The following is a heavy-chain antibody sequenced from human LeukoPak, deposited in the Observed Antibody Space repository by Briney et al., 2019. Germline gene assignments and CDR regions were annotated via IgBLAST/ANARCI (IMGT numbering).Heavy chain of an antibody. D-gene: IGHD3-22*01. CDR1: GGSFSGYY. Sequence: SETLSLTCAVYGGSFSGYYWSWIRQPPGKGLEWIGEINHSGSTYYNPSLKSRVTISVDTSKNQFSLKLSSVTAADTAVYYCARAGSGYPGYWGQGTLVTVSS. J-gene: IGHJ4*02. CDR3: ARAGSGYPGY. V-gene: IGHV4-34*01. CDR2: INHSGST.